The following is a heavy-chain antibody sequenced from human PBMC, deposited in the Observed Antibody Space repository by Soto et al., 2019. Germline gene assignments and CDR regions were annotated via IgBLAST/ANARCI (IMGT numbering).Heavy chain of an antibody. CDR3: AASPSTVTTPYYFYYMDV. Sequence: ASVKVSCKAPGYTFTICSMHLLRQAPGQRLEWMGWINAGNGNTKYSLKFQGRVTITRDTSAGAAYMELSSLTSEDTAVYYCAASPSTVTTPYYFYYMDVWGKGTTVTVSS. D-gene: IGHD4-17*01. J-gene: IGHJ6*03. V-gene: IGHV1-3*01. CDR1: GYTFTICS. CDR2: INAGNGNT.